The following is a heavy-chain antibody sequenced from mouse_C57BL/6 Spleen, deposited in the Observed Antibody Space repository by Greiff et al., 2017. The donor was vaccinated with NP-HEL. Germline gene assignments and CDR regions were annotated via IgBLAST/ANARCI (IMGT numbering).Heavy chain of an antibody. Sequence: QVQLQQSGAELVRPGASVTLSCKASGYTFTDYEMHWVKQTPVHGLEWIGAIDPETGGTAYNQKFKGKAILTADKSSSTAYMELRSLTSEDSAVYYCTRWGGRAGYFDVWGTGTTVTVSS. D-gene: IGHD3-3*01. CDR3: TRWGGRAGYFDV. V-gene: IGHV1-15*01. CDR2: IDPETGGT. J-gene: IGHJ1*03. CDR1: GYTFTDYE.